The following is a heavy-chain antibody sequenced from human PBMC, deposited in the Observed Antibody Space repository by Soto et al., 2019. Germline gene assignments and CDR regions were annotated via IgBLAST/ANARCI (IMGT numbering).Heavy chain of an antibody. CDR3: ARDPTTVTPYFDH. V-gene: IGHV3-30-3*01. D-gene: IGHD4-17*01. CDR1: GFTFSSYA. J-gene: IGHJ4*02. CDR2: ISYDGSNK. Sequence: LRLSCAASGFTFSSYAMHWVRQAPGKGLEWVAVISYDGSNKYYADSVKGRFTISRDNSKNTLYLQMNSLRAEDTAVYYCARDPTTVTPYFDHWGQGTLVTVSS.